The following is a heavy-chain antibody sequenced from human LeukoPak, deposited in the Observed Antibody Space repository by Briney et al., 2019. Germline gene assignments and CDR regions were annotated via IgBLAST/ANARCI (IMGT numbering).Heavy chain of an antibody. V-gene: IGHV3-23*01. CDR3: AKVGGSGYVRVDYYFDY. CDR2: ISGSGGST. J-gene: IGHJ4*02. Sequence: GGSLRLSCAASGFTFSSYAMSWVRQAPGKGLEWVSAISGSGGSTYYADSVKGRFTISRDNSKNTLYLQMNSLRAEDTAVYYCAKVGGSGYVRVDYYFDYWGQGTLVTVSS. CDR1: GFTFSSYA. D-gene: IGHD5-12*01.